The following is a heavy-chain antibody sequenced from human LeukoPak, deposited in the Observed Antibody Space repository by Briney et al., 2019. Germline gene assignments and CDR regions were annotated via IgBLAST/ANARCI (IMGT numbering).Heavy chain of an antibody. J-gene: IGHJ6*04. CDR1: GFTFSSYW. CDR2: INSDGSST. CDR3: ARELVPAYYYGMDV. Sequence: GGSLRLSYAASGFTFSSYWMHWVRHAPGKGLVEVSRINSDGSSTSYADSVKRRFTISRDNAKNTLYLQMNSLRAEDTAVYYCARELVPAYYYGMDVWGKGTTVTVSS. V-gene: IGHV3-74*01.